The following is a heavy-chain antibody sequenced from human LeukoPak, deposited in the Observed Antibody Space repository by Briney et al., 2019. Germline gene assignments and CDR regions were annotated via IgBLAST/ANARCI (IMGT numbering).Heavy chain of an antibody. CDR2: IYPGDSDT. CDR3: ARQLYMVRGVPGGWFDP. V-gene: IGHV5-51*01. J-gene: IGHJ5*02. D-gene: IGHD3-10*01. Sequence: GESLKISCKGSGYSFTSYWIGWVRQMPGKGLEWMGIIYPGDSDTRYSPSFQGQVTISADKSISTAYLQWSSLKASDTAMYYCARQLYMVRGVPGGWFDPWGQGTLVTVSS. CDR1: GYSFTSYW.